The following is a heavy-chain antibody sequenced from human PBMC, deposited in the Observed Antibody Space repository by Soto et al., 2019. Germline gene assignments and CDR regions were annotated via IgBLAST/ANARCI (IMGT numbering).Heavy chain of an antibody. V-gene: IGHV4-39*02. D-gene: IGHD6-19*01. J-gene: IGHJ6*02. Sequence: SETLSITCTVSGGSISSSSYYWGWIRQPPGKGLEWIGSIYYSGSTYYNPSLKSRVTISVDTSKNQFSLKLSSVTAADTAVYYCARDIAVATYGMDVWGQGTTVTVSS. CDR3: ARDIAVATYGMDV. CDR2: IYYSGST. CDR1: GGSISSSSYY.